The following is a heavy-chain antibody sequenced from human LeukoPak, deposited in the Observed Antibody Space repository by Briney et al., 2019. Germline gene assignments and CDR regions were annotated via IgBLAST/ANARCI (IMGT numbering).Heavy chain of an antibody. V-gene: IGHV4-30-4*01. D-gene: IGHD2-15*01. CDR3: ARDLADCSGGSCYDN. CDR2: IYYSGST. J-gene: IGHJ4*02. Sequence: PSQTLSLTCTVSGGSISSGDYYWSWIRQPPGQGLEWIGYIYYSGSTYYNPSLKSRFTISVDTSKNQFSLKLSSVTAADTAVYYGARDLADCSGGSCYDNWGQGTLVTVSS. CDR1: GGSISSGDYY.